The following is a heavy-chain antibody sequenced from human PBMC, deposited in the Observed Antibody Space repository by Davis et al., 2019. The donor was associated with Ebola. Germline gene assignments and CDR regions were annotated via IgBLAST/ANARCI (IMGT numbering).Heavy chain of an antibody. Sequence: HTGGSLRLSCAASGFTFSSYWMHWVRQAPGKGLVWVSRINSDGSSTSYADSVKGRFTISRDNAKNTLYLQMNSLRAEDTAVYYCARARFLEWLRCWFDPWGQGTLVTVSS. J-gene: IGHJ5*02. V-gene: IGHV3-74*01. D-gene: IGHD3-3*01. CDR1: GFTFSSYW. CDR3: ARARFLEWLRCWFDP. CDR2: INSDGSST.